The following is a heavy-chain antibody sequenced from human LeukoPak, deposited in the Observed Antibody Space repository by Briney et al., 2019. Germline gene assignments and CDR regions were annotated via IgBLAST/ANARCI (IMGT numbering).Heavy chain of an antibody. J-gene: IGHJ4*02. CDR2: MNPNSGNT. CDR1: GYTFTSCD. CDR3: TRGSSGRRDN. Sequence: ASVKVSCKASGYTFTSCDINWVRQATGQGLEWMGWMNPNSGNTGYGQSFQGRITMTRDISIGTAYMELSNLTSEDTAIYYCTRGSSGRRDNWGQETLVTVSA. V-gene: IGHV1-8*01. D-gene: IGHD6-19*01.